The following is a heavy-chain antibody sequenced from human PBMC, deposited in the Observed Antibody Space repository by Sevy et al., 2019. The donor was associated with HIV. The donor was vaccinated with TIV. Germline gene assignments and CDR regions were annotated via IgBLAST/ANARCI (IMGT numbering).Heavy chain of an antibody. J-gene: IGHJ4*02. Sequence: SETLSLICTVSGGPISSHYWNWIRQTPGKGLEWIGSFYYTGITNYNPSLKSRVTMSADTSKNRVSLKLNSVTAADTDVYYCARLPSPYYDSSGDLIREYYFDSWGQGTLVTVSS. V-gene: IGHV4-59*11. CDR2: FYYTGIT. CDR3: ARLPSPYYDSSGDLIREYYFDS. D-gene: IGHD3-22*01. CDR1: GGPISSHY.